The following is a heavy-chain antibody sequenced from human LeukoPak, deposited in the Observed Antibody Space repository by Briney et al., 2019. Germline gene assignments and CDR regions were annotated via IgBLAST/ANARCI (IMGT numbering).Heavy chain of an antibody. J-gene: IGHJ4*02. Sequence: GGSLRLACAASGFTVSSNYMSWVRQAPGKGLEWVSVIYSGGSTYYADSVKGRFTISRDNSKNTLYLQMNSLRAEDTAVYYCARVLVGATEGYFDYWGQGTPVTVSS. CDR3: ARVLVGATEGYFDY. CDR2: IYSGGST. D-gene: IGHD1-26*01. CDR1: GFTVSSNY. V-gene: IGHV3-53*01.